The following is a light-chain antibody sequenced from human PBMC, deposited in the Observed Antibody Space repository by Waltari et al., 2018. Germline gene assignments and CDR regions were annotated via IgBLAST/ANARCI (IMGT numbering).Light chain of an antibody. Sequence: DIVLTQSPAILSLSPGERASPSCRASQSVNNYLAWYQQKPGQAPRLPLVDTSNRATGSPARFSGSGFGTDFTLTISSLEPEDFAVYYCQQRRDWPLTFGGGTKVEIK. V-gene: IGKV3-11*01. J-gene: IGKJ4*01. CDR3: QQRRDWPLT. CDR1: QSVNNY. CDR2: DTS.